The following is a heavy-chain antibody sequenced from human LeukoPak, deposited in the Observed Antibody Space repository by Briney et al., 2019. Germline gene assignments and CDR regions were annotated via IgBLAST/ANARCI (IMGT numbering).Heavy chain of an antibody. D-gene: IGHD2/OR15-2a*01. V-gene: IGHV3-21*01. CDR1: GFHLITYY. Sequence: GGSLRLSCAASGFHLITYYMNWLRQAPGKGREWVSSISSTSNYIYYTDSVKGRFTISRGNAKNSLYLQMKSLRAEDTAVYYCARGKTSQNIVTRKTYNWFDPWGQGTLVTVSS. CDR2: ISSTSNYI. J-gene: IGHJ5*02. CDR3: ARGKTSQNIVTRKTYNWFDP.